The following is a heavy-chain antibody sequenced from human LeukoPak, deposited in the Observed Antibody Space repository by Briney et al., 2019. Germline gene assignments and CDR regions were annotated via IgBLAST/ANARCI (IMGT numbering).Heavy chain of an antibody. D-gene: IGHD1-26*01. CDR1: GFTFSSYS. CDR3: ARDGGSTTSDY. V-gene: IGHV3-48*04. J-gene: IGHJ4*02. CDR2: ISSSGTSI. Sequence: PGGSLRLSCAAPGFTFSSYSMNWVRQAPEKGLEWVSYISSSGTSIYYADSVRGRFTISRDNAKNSLFLQMNSLRAEDTAVYYCARDGGSTTSDYWGQGTLVTVSS.